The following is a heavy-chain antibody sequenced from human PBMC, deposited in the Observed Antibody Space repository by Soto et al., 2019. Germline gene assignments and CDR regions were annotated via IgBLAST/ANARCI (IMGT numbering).Heavy chain of an antibody. J-gene: IGHJ6*02. V-gene: IGHV1-69*01. Sequence: QVQLVQSGAEVKKPGSSVKVSCKASGGTFSSYAISWVRQAPGQGLEWMGGIIPIFGTANYAQKFQGRVTITADESTITAYMELSSLRCEDTAVYYCARDRNGSGGSCYSYYYYCNGMDVWGQGTTVTVSS. CDR1: GGTFSSYA. CDR3: ARDRNGSGGSCYSYYYYCNGMDV. CDR2: IIPIFGTA. D-gene: IGHD2-15*01.